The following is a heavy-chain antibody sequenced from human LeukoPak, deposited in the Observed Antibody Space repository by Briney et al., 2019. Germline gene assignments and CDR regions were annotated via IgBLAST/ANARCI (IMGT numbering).Heavy chain of an antibody. CDR3: ARHRSGYDSSGYYYDPFDY. J-gene: IGHJ4*02. Sequence: SETLSLTCTVSGGSISSYYWSWIRQPPGKGLEWIGYIYYGGSTNYNPSLKSRVTISVDTSKNQFSLKLSSVTAADTAVYYCARHRSGYDSSGYYYDPFDYWGQGTLVTVSS. CDR1: GGSISSYY. CDR2: IYYGGST. V-gene: IGHV4-59*08. D-gene: IGHD3-22*01.